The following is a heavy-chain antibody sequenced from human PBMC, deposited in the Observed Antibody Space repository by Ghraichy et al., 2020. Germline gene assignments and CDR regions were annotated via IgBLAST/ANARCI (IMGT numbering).Heavy chain of an antibody. D-gene: IGHD2-2*01. CDR1: GFTFSSYT. Sequence: GGSLRLSCAASGFTFSSYTMHWVRQAPGKGLEWVAVISADARNQYYADSVKGRFTISSDNSKNTLYLQINSLRPEDTAVYYCARGQCSTSSCYPRPPPFDYWGQGILVTVSS. V-gene: IGHV3-30*04. CDR2: ISADARNQ. CDR3: ARGQCSTSSCYPRPPPFDY. J-gene: IGHJ4*02.